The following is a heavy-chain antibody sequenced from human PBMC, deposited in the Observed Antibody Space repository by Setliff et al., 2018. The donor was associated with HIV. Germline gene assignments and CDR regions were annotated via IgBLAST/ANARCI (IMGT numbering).Heavy chain of an antibody. J-gene: IGHJ6*03. CDR2: INHRGIT. CDR3: ARGRDGELFTKEGNYYYYIDV. V-gene: IGHV4-34*01. D-gene: IGHD3-10*01. CDR1: GVSFSGYY. Sequence: PSETLSLTCAVYGVSFSGYYWSWIRQPPGKGLEWIGEINHRGITNYSPSLKSRVTISVDTSKNQFSLKLRSVTAADTAVYYCARGRDGELFTKEGNYYYYIDVWGKGTTVTVSS.